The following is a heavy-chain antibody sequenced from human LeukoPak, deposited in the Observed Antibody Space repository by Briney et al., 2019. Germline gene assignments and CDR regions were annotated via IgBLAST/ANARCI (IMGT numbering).Heavy chain of an antibody. V-gene: IGHV4-4*02. CDR2: INHSGST. CDR1: GGSISSSNW. D-gene: IGHD1-26*01. Sequence: PSGTLSLTCAVSGGSISSSNWWSWVRQPPGKGLEWIGEINHSGSTNYNPSLKSRVTISVDTSQNQFSLNLSSVTAADTAVYYCARLGRSIIVGATRGRGFDCWGQGTLVTVSS. CDR3: ARLGRSIIVGATRGRGFDC. J-gene: IGHJ4*02.